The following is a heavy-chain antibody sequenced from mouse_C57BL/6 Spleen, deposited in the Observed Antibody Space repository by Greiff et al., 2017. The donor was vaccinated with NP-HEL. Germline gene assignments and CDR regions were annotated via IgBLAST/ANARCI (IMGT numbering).Heavy chain of an antibody. D-gene: IGHD2-4*01. CDR2: IDPSDSET. Sequence: QVQLQQPGAELVRPGSSVKLSCKASGYTFTSYWMHWVKQRPIQGLEWIGNIDPSDSETHYNQKFKDKATLTVDKSSSTAYMQLSSLTSEDSAVYYCARFDYDGYWYFEVWGTGTTVTVSS. V-gene: IGHV1-52*01. CDR1: GYTFTSYW. CDR3: ARFDYDGYWYFEV. J-gene: IGHJ1*03.